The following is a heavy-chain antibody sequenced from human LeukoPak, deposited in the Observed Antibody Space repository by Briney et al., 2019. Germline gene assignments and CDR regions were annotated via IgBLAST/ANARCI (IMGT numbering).Heavy chain of an antibody. Sequence: SETLSLTCTVSGGSISSYYWSWIRQPPGKGLEWIGYIYYSGSTNYNPSLKSRVTISVDTSKNQLSLELNSVTAADTAVYYCAGGGDSGGYYYPMFDYWGQGTLVTVSS. V-gene: IGHV4-59*01. D-gene: IGHD3-22*01. CDR3: AGGGDSGGYYYPMFDY. J-gene: IGHJ4*02. CDR1: GGSISSYY. CDR2: IYYSGST.